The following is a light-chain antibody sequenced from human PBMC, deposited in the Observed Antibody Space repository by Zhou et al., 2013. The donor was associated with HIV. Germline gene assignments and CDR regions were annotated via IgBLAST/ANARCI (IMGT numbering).Light chain of an antibody. Sequence: DIVMTQSPDSLAVSLGERATINCKSSQSVLYSSNNKNYLAWYQQKPGQPPKLLISWASTRESGVPDRFSGSGSGTDFTLTISSLQAEDVAVYYCRQYYSPPLTFGGGTKVEIK. V-gene: IGKV4-1*01. J-gene: IGKJ4*01. CDR2: WAS. CDR3: RQYYSPPLT. CDR1: QSVLYSSNNKNY.